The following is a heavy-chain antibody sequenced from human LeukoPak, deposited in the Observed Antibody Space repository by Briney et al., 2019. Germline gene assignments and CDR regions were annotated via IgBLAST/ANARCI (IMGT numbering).Heavy chain of an antibody. D-gene: IGHD2-15*01. CDR1: GFIFSNSA. Sequence: GGSLRLSCSASGFIFSNSAMHCVPPAPEKGREYVSAISGSGGSPYYADSVKGRFSISRDNSKNTLYLQMSRLRAEDTAVCYCVKDLRRGGFFGMDVWGQGTTVTVSS. V-gene: IGHV3-64D*09. J-gene: IGHJ6*02. CDR3: VKDLRRGGFFGMDV. CDR2: ISGSGGSP.